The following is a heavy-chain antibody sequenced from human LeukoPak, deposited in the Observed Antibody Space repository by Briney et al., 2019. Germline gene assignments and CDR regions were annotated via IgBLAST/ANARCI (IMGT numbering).Heavy chain of an antibody. J-gene: IGHJ4*02. Sequence: PGGSLRLSCAASGFTFNSYEMNWVRQAPGKGLEWVSFISSSGSTIYYADSVKGRFAISRDNAKNSLYLQMNSLRAEDTGVYYCARSFYVGKSDYWGQGTLVTVSS. CDR3: ARSFYVGKSDY. CDR1: GFTFNSYE. V-gene: IGHV3-48*03. CDR2: ISSSGSTI. D-gene: IGHD4-23*01.